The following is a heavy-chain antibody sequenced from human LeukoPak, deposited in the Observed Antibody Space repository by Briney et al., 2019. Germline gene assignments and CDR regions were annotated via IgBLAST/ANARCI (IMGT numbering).Heavy chain of an antibody. D-gene: IGHD3-3*01. Sequence: GGSLRLSCAASGFTFSSYEMNWVRQAPGKGLEGVSYISSSGSTIYYADSVKGRFTISRDNSKISLYLQMNSLRAEDTAVYYCASANPILLDYYYYYYMDVWGKGTTVTVSS. CDR2: ISSSGSTI. CDR1: GFTFSSYE. V-gene: IGHV3-48*03. CDR3: ASANPILLDYYYYYYMDV. J-gene: IGHJ6*03.